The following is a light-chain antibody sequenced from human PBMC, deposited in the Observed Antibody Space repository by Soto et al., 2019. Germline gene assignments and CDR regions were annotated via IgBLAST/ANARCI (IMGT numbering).Light chain of an antibody. CDR1: QDISDH. Sequence: DIQVTQSPSSLSASVGDRVTITCRARQDISDHLAWYQQNPGKVPKLLIYEASTLQSGVPSRFSASGSGTDFTLTISSLQTEDVETYYCEKYNGTPRTFGQGTKVELK. V-gene: IGKV1-27*01. CDR3: EKYNGTPRT. J-gene: IGKJ1*01. CDR2: EAS.